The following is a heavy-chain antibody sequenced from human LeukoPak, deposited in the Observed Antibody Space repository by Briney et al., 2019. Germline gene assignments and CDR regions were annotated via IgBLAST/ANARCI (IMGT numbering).Heavy chain of an antibody. D-gene: IGHD1-1*01. CDR1: GYTFTSYY. Sequence: ASVKVSCKASGYTFTSYYMHWVRQAPGQGLEWMGIINPSGGSTTYAQEFQGRVTMTSDTSTSTVYMELSSLRSEDTAVYYCARGPTMTSFDYWGQGTVVPVSS. V-gene: IGHV1-46*01. J-gene: IGHJ4*02. CDR3: ARGPTMTSFDY. CDR2: INPSGGST.